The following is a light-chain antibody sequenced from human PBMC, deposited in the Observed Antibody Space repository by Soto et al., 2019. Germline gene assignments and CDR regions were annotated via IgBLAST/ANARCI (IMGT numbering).Light chain of an antibody. CDR3: QQYGSIPWT. V-gene: IGKV3-20*01. CDR2: DAS. CDR1: QSINRD. J-gene: IGKJ1*01. Sequence: EIVMTQSPATLSLSPGESATLSCRASQSINRDLAWYEQKPGQAPRLLIYDASSRATGIPDRFSGSGSGTDFTLTISRLEPEDFAVYYCQQYGSIPWTFGQGTKVDI.